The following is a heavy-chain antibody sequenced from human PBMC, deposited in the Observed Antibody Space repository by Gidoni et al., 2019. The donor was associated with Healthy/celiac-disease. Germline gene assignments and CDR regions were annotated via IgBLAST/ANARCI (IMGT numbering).Heavy chain of an antibody. Sequence: QVQLQQWGAGLLKPSETLSLTCAVYGGSFSVYYWSWIRQPPGKGLEWIGEINHSGSTNYNPSLKSRVTISVDTSKNQFSLKLSSVTAADTAVYYCARDPGYQLLWAYNWFDPWGQGTLVTVSS. CDR1: GGSFSVYY. CDR2: INHSGST. CDR3: ARDPGYQLLWAYNWFDP. V-gene: IGHV4-34*01. D-gene: IGHD2-2*01. J-gene: IGHJ5*02.